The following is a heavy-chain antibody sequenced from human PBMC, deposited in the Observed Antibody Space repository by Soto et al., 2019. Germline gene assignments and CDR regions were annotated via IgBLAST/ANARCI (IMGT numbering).Heavy chain of an antibody. V-gene: IGHV4-31*11. J-gene: IGHJ4*02. Sequence: SETLSLTCAVSGGTISSGGYSWSWIRQPPGKGLEWIGYIYYSGSTYYNPSLKSRVTISVDTPKNQFSLKLSSVTAADTAVYYCARESTGGYYGPDYWGQGTLVTVSS. CDR1: GGTISSGGYS. CDR3: ARESTGGYYGPDY. CDR2: IYYSGST. D-gene: IGHD1-26*01.